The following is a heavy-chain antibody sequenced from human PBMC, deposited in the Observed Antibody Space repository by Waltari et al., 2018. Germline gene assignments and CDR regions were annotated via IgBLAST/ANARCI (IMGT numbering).Heavy chain of an antibody. D-gene: IGHD3-16*01. J-gene: IGHJ4*02. CDR3: ASLWGPPDS. CDR2: IKKDGSGK. Sequence: VESGGGLVQPGGSLRLSCAASGFPFSDYWMSWVRQVPGKGLEWVANIKKDGSGKYYVDSVRGRFTISRDNAQNSLSLQMNSLRAEDTAVYYCASLWGPPDSWGQGILVTVSS. CDR1: GFPFSDYW. V-gene: IGHV3-7*03.